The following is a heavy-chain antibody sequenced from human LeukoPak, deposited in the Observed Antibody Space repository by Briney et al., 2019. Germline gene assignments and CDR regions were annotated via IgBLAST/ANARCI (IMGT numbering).Heavy chain of an antibody. CDR1: GGSISSYY. V-gene: IGHV4-59*01. CDR3: AREYYYGSGDGNI. Sequence: SETLSLTCTVSGGSISSYYWSWIRQPPGKGLEWLGYIYYSGSTIYNPSLKSRVTISVDTSKNQFSLKLSSVTAADTAVYYCAREYYYGSGDGNIWGQGTMVTVSS. CDR2: IYYSGST. D-gene: IGHD3-10*01. J-gene: IGHJ3*02.